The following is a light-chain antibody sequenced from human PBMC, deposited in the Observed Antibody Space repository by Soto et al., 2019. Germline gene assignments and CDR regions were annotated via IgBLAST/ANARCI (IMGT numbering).Light chain of an antibody. CDR1: SSDVGGNHY. CDR3: SSFTGTSYV. J-gene: IGLJ1*01. Sequence: QSVLTQPASVSVSPGQSITISCTGASSDVGGNHYVSWYQQYPGKAPQLMVLDVSNRPSGVSNRCSGSKSGNTASLTISGLQAEDEADYYCSSFTGTSYVFWTGTKVTVL. CDR2: DVS. V-gene: IGLV2-14*01.